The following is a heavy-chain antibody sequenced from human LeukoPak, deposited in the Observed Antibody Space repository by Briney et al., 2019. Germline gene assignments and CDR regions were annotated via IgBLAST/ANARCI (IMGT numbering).Heavy chain of an antibody. D-gene: IGHD3-3*01. V-gene: IGHV3-21*04. CDR2: ISSSSSYI. J-gene: IGHJ6*03. Sequence: PGGSLRLSCAASGFTFSSYSMNWVRQAPGKGLEWVSSISSSSSYIYYADSVKGRFTISRDNAKNSLYLQMNSLRAEDTAVYYCARGQPWITIFGVAYYYYYYMDVWGKGTTVTVSS. CDR1: GFTFSSYS. CDR3: ARGQPWITIFGVAYYYYYYMDV.